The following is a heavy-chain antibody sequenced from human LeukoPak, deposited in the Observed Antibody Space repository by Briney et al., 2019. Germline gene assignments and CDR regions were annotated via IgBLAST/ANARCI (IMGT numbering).Heavy chain of an antibody. CDR1: GFTFSSYW. J-gene: IGHJ4*02. V-gene: IGHV3-7*01. D-gene: IGHD3-22*01. Sequence: PGGSLRLSCAASGFTFSSYWMSWVRQAPGKGLEWVANIKQDGSEKYYVDSVKGRFTISRDNAKNSLYLQMNSLRAEDTAVYYCARERYYDSSGYYYSFDYWGQGTLVTVSS. CDR3: ARERYYDSSGYYYSFDY. CDR2: IKQDGSEK.